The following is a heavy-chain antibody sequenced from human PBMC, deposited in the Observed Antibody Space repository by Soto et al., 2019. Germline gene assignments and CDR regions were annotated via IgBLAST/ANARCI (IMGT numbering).Heavy chain of an antibody. D-gene: IGHD6-13*01. CDR1: GFTFSDYY. J-gene: IGHJ6*02. CDR2: ISSSSYT. Sequence: PGGSLRLSCAASGFTFSDYYMSWIRQAPGKGLEWVSYISSSSYTNYADSVEGRFTISRANAKNSLYLHMNSLRAKDTAVYYCARDEQQLYYYGMDVWGQGTTGTVS. CDR3: ARDEQQLYYYGMDV. V-gene: IGHV3-11*06.